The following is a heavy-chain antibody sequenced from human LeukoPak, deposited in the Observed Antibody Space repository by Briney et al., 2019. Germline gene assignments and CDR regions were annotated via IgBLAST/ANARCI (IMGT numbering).Heavy chain of an antibody. CDR2: ISYDGSNK. Sequence: PGGSLRLSCAASGFTFSSYGMHWVRQAPGKGLEWVAVISYDGSNKYYADSVKGRFTISRDNSKNTLYLQMNSLRAEDTAVYYCARNYDSSGYYYEVAAFDIWGQGTMVTVSS. V-gene: IGHV3-30*03. CDR1: GFTFSSYG. D-gene: IGHD3-22*01. CDR3: ARNYDSSGYYYEVAAFDI. J-gene: IGHJ3*02.